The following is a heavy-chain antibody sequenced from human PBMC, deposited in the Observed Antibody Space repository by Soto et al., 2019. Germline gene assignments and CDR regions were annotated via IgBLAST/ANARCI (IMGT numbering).Heavy chain of an antibody. CDR2: ITYRART. J-gene: IGHJ4*02. CDR3: ARDSRPTYYYDSSGYYPPTYVDY. V-gene: IGHV4-30-4*08. CDR1: GGSISSGDYY. D-gene: IGHD3-22*01. Sequence: QVQLQESGPGLLKTSQTLSLTCTVSGGSISSGDYYWSWILQSPGKGLEWLGYITYRARTYYNPSLKSRATMKVDKSRNQFSLRLSSVTAADTAVYYCARDSRPTYYYDSSGYYPPTYVDYWGQGSLVTVSS.